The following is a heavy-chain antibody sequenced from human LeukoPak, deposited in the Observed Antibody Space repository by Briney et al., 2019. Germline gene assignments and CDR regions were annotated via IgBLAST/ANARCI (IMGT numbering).Heavy chain of an antibody. CDR2: IYYSGST. CDR3: ARDQGDWLPDY. J-gene: IGHJ4*02. D-gene: IGHD3-9*01. Sequence: SETLSLTCSVSGGSISSYYWSWIRQPPGKGLEWIGYIYYSGSTNYNPSLKSRVTISVDTSKNQFSLKLSSVTAADTAVYYCARDQGDWLPDYWGQGTLVTVSS. V-gene: IGHV4-59*12. CDR1: GGSISSYY.